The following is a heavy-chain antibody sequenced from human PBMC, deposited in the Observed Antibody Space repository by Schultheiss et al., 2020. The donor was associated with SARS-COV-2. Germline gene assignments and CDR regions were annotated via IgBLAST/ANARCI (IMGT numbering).Heavy chain of an antibody. Sequence: SVKVSCKASGGTFSSYAISWVRQAPGQGLEWMGGIIPIFGTANYAQKFQGRVTMTEDTSTDTAYMELSSLRSEDTAVYYCARVGRGAFDYWGQGTLVTVSS. CDR1: GGTFSSYA. CDR3: ARVGRGAFDY. CDR2: IIPIFGTA. D-gene: IGHD3-16*01. J-gene: IGHJ4*02. V-gene: IGHV1-69*06.